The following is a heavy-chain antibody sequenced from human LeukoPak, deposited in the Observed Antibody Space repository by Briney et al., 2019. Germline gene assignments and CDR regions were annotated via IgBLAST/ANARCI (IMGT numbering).Heavy chain of an antibody. CDR1: GYTFTSYD. CDR3: ARMYYYDSSGSINWFDP. J-gene: IGHJ5*02. D-gene: IGHD3-22*01. Sequence: ASVKVSCKASGYTFTSYDIYWVRQATGQGLEWMGWMNPNSGNTGYVQKFQGRVTMTRNTAISTAYMELSSLRSEDTAVYYCARMYYYDSSGSINWFDPWGQGTLVTVSS. V-gene: IGHV1-8*01. CDR2: MNPNSGNT.